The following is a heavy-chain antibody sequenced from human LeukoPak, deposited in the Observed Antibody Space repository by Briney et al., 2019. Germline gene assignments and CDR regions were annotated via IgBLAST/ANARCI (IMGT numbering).Heavy chain of an antibody. CDR2: ILHSGST. V-gene: IGHV4-30-2*01. CDR1: GGSITSDTYY. J-gene: IGHJ4*02. CDR3: ARTRDFWSGFFDY. D-gene: IGHD3-3*01. Sequence: SQTLSLTCDVSGGSITSDTYYWSWIRQPPGKGLEWIGYILHSGSTYNNPSLKSRVTISADTSKSQFSLKLSSVTAADAAVYYCARTRDFWSGFFDYWGQGTLVTVSS.